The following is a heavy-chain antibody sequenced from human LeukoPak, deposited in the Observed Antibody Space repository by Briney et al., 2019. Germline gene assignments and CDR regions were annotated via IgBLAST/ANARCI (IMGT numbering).Heavy chain of an antibody. CDR3: ARDPYSGNYGPYYYYYMDV. CDR2: IFPSGGEI. V-gene: IGHV3-23*01. J-gene: IGHJ6*03. Sequence: GGSLKLSCAASGFTFSTFAMIWVRQPPGKGLEWVSSIFPSGGEIHYADSAKGRFTISRDNSKNTLYLQMNSLRAEDTAVYYCARDPYSGNYGPYYYYYMDVWGKGTTVTISS. D-gene: IGHD1-26*01. CDR1: GFTFSTFA.